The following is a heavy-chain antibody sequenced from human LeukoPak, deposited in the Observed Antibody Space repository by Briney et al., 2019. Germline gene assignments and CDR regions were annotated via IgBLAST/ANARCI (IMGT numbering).Heavy chain of an antibody. CDR1: GDSISSYY. Sequence: SETLSLTCTVSGDSISSYYWTWIRQPPGRGLKWIGYIYYSGDTTYNPSLKSRVIISVDTSKNQFSLKLTSVTAADTAVYYCARDSSGYRRGSFDYWGQGTLVAVSS. CDR2: IYYSGDT. J-gene: IGHJ4*02. D-gene: IGHD3-22*01. V-gene: IGHV4-59*01. CDR3: ARDSSGYRRGSFDY.